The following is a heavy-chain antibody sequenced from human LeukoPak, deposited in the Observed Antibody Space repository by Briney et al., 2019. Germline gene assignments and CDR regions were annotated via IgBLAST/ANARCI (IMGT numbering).Heavy chain of an antibody. J-gene: IGHJ6*02. Sequence: GGSLRLSCAASGFTFSSYSMNWVRQAPGKGLEWVSSISNTGSYVYYADSLKGRFTISRDNAKNALYLQMNSLRAEDTAVYYCARPGYCSGGSCYYYYSDMDVWGQGTTVTVSS. V-gene: IGHV3-21*01. CDR2: ISNTGSYV. D-gene: IGHD2-15*01. CDR3: ARPGYCSGGSCYYYYSDMDV. CDR1: GFTFSSYS.